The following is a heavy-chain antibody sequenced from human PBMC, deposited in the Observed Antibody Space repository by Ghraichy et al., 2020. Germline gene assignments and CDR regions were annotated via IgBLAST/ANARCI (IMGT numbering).Heavy chain of an antibody. J-gene: IGHJ4*02. CDR1: GFTVSSNY. D-gene: IGHD3-22*01. Sequence: GGSLRLSCAASGFTVSSNYMSWVRQAPGKGLEWVSVIYSGGSTYYADSVKGRFTISRDNSKNTLYLQMNSLRAEDTAVYYCARHPSDSSGYYTDYYFDYWGQGTLVTVSS. V-gene: IGHV3-53*01. CDR3: ARHPSDSSGYYTDYYFDY. CDR2: IYSGGST.